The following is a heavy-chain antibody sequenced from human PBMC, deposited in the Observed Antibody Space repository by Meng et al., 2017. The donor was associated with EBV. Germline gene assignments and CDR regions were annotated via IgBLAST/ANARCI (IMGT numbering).Heavy chain of an antibody. Sequence: VPLPDAAPGLRKPSETLSLTCTVSGDSISDYYWSWIRQPPGKGLEWIGYIHYSGSTYYNPSLKSRITISVDMSRNQFSLRLTSVTSADMAVYYCARVNSDCGGVMCYKGWFDPWGQGTLVTVSS. CDR2: IHYSGST. J-gene: IGHJ5*02. CDR1: GDSISDYY. D-gene: IGHD2-21*01. CDR3: ARVNSDCGGVMCYKGWFDP. V-gene: IGHV4-59*08.